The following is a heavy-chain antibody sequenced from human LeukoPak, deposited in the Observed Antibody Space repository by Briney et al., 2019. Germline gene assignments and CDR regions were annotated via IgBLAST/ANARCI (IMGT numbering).Heavy chain of an antibody. CDR3: ASRQQYSSGWYYYFDY. J-gene: IGHJ4*02. CDR2: IYYSGST. D-gene: IGHD6-19*01. Sequence: PSETLSLTCTVSGGSISSSSYYWGWIRQPPGKGLEWIGSIYYSGSTYYNPSLKSRVTISVDTSKNQFSLKLSSVTAADTAVYYCASRQQYSSGWYYYFDYWGQGTLVTVSS. V-gene: IGHV4-39*07. CDR1: GGSISSSSYY.